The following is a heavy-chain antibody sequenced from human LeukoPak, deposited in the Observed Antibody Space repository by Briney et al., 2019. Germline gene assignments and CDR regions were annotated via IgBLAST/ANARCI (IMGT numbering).Heavy chain of an antibody. CDR3: ARDAQRGFDYSNSLEY. CDR1: GFIFSHYG. D-gene: IGHD4-11*01. CDR2: IWSDGSNR. V-gene: IGHV3-33*01. J-gene: IGHJ4*01. Sequence: GRSLRLSCAASGFIFSHYGMHRVRQAPGKGLEWVAVIWSDGSNRFYADSVKGRFTISRDNSQKTLFLQMNSLRAEDTAIYYCARDAQRGFDYSNSLEYWGHGTLVTVAS.